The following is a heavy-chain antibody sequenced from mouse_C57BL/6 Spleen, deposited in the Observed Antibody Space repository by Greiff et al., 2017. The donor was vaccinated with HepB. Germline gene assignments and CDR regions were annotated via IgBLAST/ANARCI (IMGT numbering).Heavy chain of an antibody. Sequence: EVHLVESGGGLVQPGGSLKLSCAASGFTFSDYYMYWVRQTPEKRLEWVAYISNGGGSTYYPDTVKGRFTISRDNAKNTLYLQMSRLKSEDTAMYYCARHDSSAYYAMDYWGQGTSVTVSS. D-gene: IGHD3-2*02. V-gene: IGHV5-12*01. CDR2: ISNGGGST. CDR1: GFTFSDYY. CDR3: ARHDSSAYYAMDY. J-gene: IGHJ4*01.